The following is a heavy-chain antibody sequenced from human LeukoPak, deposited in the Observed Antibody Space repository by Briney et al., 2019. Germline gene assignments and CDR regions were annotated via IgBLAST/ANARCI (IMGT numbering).Heavy chain of an antibody. CDR2: IYPDDSET. J-gene: IGHJ4*02. Sequence: GESLKISCKGSGYMFTSFWIGWVRQTPGKGLEWMGIIYPDDSETRYSPSFQGQVTISTDNSISTVYLQLSSLKASDTAMYYCARRGDYYFDYWGQGTLVTVSS. V-gene: IGHV5-51*01. CDR1: GYMFTSFW. CDR3: ARRGDYYFDY. D-gene: IGHD4-17*01.